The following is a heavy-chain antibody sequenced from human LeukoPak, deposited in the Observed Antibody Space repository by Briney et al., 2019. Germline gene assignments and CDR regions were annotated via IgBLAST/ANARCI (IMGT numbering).Heavy chain of an antibody. CDR1: GYTFTSYG. CDR3: ARVIVGATHFDY. Sequence: ASVKVSCKASGYTFTSYGISWVRQAPGQGLEWMGWISAYNGNTNYAQKLQGRVTMTTDTSTSAAYMELRSLRSDDTAVYYCARVIVGATHFDYWGQGTLVTVSS. J-gene: IGHJ4*02. V-gene: IGHV1-18*01. CDR2: ISAYNGNT. D-gene: IGHD1-26*01.